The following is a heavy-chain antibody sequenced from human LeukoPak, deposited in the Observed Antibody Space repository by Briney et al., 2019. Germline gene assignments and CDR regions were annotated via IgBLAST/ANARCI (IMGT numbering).Heavy chain of an antibody. V-gene: IGHV4-34*01. CDR1: GGSFSGYY. J-gene: IGHJ4*02. CDR2: INHSGST. CDR3: ARDLGSSTPRGY. D-gene: IGHD6-13*01. Sequence: SETLSLTCAVYGGSFSGYYWSWIRQPPGKGLEWIGEINHSGSTNYNPSLKSRVTISVDKSNNQVSLRLTSVTAADTAIYYCARDLGSSTPRGYWGQGILVTVSS.